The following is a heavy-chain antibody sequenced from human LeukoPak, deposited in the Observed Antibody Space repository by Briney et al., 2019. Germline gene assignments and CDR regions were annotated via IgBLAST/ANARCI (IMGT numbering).Heavy chain of an antibody. V-gene: IGHV3-23*01. J-gene: IGHJ3*02. CDR3: AKDVGQQLVRGAFDI. D-gene: IGHD6-13*01. CDR2: ISGSGGST. CDR1: GFTFSSYA. Sequence: GGSLTLSCSASGFTFSSYAMSWVRQAPGKGLEWVSAISGSGGSTYYADSVKGRFTISRDNSKNTLYLQMNSLRAEDTAVYYCAKDVGQQLVRGAFDIWGQGTMVTVSS.